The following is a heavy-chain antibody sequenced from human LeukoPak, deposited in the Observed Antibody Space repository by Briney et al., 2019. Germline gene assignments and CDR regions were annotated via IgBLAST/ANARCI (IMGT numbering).Heavy chain of an antibody. D-gene: IGHD6-19*01. CDR2: ISSSSSYI. Sequence: KPGGSLRLSCAASGFTFSSYSMNWVRQAPGKGLEWVSSISSSSSYIYYADSVKGRFTISRDNAKNSLYLQMNSLRAEDTAVYYCARDKPGIAVAGYDLDYWGQGTLVTVSS. CDR1: GFTFSSYS. J-gene: IGHJ4*02. CDR3: ARDKPGIAVAGYDLDY. V-gene: IGHV3-21*01.